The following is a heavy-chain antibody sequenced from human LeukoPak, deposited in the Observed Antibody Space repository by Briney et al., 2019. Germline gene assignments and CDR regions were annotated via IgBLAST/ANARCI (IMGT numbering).Heavy chain of an antibody. CDR2: ISWNSGSI. Sequence: GGSLRLSCAASGFTFDDYAMHWVRQAPGKGLEWVSGISWNSGSIGYADSVKGRFTISRDNSKNTLYLQMNSLRAEDTAVYYCAKGPLYCSGGSCYPHYWAQGTLVTVSS. CDR3: AKGPLYCSGGSCYPHY. D-gene: IGHD2-15*01. V-gene: IGHV3-9*01. J-gene: IGHJ4*02. CDR1: GFTFDDYA.